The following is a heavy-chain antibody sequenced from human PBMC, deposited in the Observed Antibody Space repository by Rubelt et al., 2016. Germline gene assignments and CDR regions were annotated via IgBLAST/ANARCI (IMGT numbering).Heavy chain of an antibody. CDR1: GGSFSGYY. CDR3: ASQINYDFWSGSDY. J-gene: IGHJ4*02. V-gene: IGHV4-34*01. CDR2: INHSGSA. D-gene: IGHD3-3*01. Sequence: QVQLQQWGAGLLKPSETLSLTCAVYGGSFSGYYWSWIRQPPGKGLEWIGEINHSGSANYNPSLKRRVTIYVETSKNQASLKLGSVTAADTAVYYCASQINYDFWSGSDYWGQGTLVTVSS.